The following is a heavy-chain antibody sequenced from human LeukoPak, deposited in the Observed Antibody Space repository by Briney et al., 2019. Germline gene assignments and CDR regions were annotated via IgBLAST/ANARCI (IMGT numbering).Heavy chain of an antibody. CDR3: AKDRVGVKNDY. D-gene: IGHD3-10*01. CDR2: ISGSGGST. V-gene: IGHV3-23*01. CDR1: GFTFSSYG. J-gene: IGHJ4*02. Sequence: GGSLRLSCAASGFTFSSYGMSWVRQAPGKGLEWVSAISGSGGSTYYADSVKGRSTISRDNSKNTLYLQMNSLRAEDTAVYYCAKDRVGVKNDYWGQGTLVTVSS.